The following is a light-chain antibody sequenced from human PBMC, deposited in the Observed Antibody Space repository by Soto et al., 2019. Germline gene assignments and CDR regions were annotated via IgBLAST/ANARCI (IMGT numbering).Light chain of an antibody. J-gene: IGLJ2*01. CDR2: DNN. CDR1: SSNIGNNY. V-gene: IGLV1-51*01. Sequence: QSVLTQPPSVSVAPGQKVTISCSGSSSNIGNNYVSWYQQLPGTAPKLLTYDNNKRPSGIPDRFSGSKSGTSATLGITGLQTGDEADYYCGTWDNILSAVVFGGGTKLTVL. CDR3: GTWDNILSAVV.